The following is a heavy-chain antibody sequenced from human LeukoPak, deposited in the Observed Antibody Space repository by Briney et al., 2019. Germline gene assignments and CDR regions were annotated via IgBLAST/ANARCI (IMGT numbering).Heavy chain of an antibody. D-gene: IGHD1-26*01. J-gene: IGHJ4*02. CDR3: ARGRSYSFDY. CDR2: IYYSGST. CDR1: GGSISSGGYY. V-gene: IGHV4-31*03. Sequence: SQTLSLTCTVSGGSISSGGYYWSWTRQHPGKGLEWIGYIYYSGSTYYNPSLKSRVTISVDTSKNQFSLKLSSVTAADTAVYYCARGRSYSFDYWGQGTLVTVSS.